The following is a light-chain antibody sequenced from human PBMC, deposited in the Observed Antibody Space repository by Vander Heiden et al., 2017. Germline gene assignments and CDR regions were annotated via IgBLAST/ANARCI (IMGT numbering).Light chain of an antibody. Sequence: QSVLTPPPSPSGTPGQRVTISCSGSSSNIGSYTVNWYQQLPGTAPQLLIYTNNQRPSGVPDRFSGSKSGTSASLAISGLQSEDEADYYCAAWDDSLNVVFGGGTKLTVL. CDR3: AAWDDSLNVV. V-gene: IGLV1-44*01. J-gene: IGLJ2*01. CDR2: TNN. CDR1: SSNIGSYT.